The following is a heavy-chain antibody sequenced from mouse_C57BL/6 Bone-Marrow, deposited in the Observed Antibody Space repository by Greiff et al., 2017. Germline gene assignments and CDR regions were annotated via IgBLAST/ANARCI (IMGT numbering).Heavy chain of an antibody. CDR3: ARYELGYYFDY. V-gene: IGHV3-8*01. CDR1: GYSITSDY. J-gene: IGHJ2*01. Sequence: EVKLQESGPGLAKPSQTLSLTCSVTGYSITSDYWHWIRKFPGNKLEYMGYIIYSGSTYYNPSLKSRISITRDTSKNQYYLQLNSVTTEDTATYYCARYELGYYFDYWGQGTTLTVSS. D-gene: IGHD4-1*01. CDR2: IIYSGST.